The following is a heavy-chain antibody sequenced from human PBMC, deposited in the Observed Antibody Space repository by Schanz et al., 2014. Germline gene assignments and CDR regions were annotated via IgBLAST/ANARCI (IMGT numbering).Heavy chain of an antibody. J-gene: IGHJ4*02. CDR1: GFSFSSYS. V-gene: IGHV3-48*02. D-gene: IGHD3-10*02. CDR2: ISSGGTTI. CDR3: AKRFHCSGSHPFDY. Sequence: EVQLVESGGGLVQPGESLRLSCAVSGFSFSSYSMSWVRQAPGKGLEWIAYISSGGTTIYYADSVKGRFTISRDNAKSSLYLQMNSLRDDDTAVYYCAKRFHCSGSHPFDYWGQGTLVTVSS.